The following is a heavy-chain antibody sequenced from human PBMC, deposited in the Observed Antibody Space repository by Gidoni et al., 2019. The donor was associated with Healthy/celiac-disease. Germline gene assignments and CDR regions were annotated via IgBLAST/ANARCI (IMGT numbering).Heavy chain of an antibody. D-gene: IGHD1-26*01. Sequence: QVQLQESGPGLVKPSETLSLTCTGSGGSISRYYWSWIRQPPGKGLEWIGYIYSSGSTNYNPALQGRVTISVDTSKNQFSLKLSSVTAADAAVYYCARAGSSRGGYYYYYGMDVWGQGTTVTVSS. CDR2: IYSSGST. CDR3: ARAGSSRGGYYYYYGMDV. CDR1: GGSISRYY. V-gene: IGHV4-59*01. J-gene: IGHJ6*02.